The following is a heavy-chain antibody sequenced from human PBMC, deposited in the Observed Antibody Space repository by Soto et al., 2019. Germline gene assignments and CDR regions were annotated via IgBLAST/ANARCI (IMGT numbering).Heavy chain of an antibody. CDR3: ARVWGGAFDI. D-gene: IGHD3-10*01. CDR1: GGSVSSTQW. Sequence: PSETLSLTCAVSGGSVSSTQWWTWVRQAPGKGLEWLGEIYHVGITNYNPSLRGRVTISVDTSNNQFSLKLSSVTAADTAVYYCARVWGGAFDIWGQGTMVTVSS. J-gene: IGHJ3*02. CDR2: IYHVGIT. V-gene: IGHV4-4*02.